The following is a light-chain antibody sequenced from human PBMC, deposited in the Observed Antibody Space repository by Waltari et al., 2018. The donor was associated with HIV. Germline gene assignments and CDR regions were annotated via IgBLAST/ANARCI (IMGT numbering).Light chain of an antibody. V-gene: IGKV1-5*03. CDR3: QHYDSYSCT. CDR2: KAS. Sequence: DIQLTQSPSTLSASVGDRVTITCRARQNVNKWLAWYQQKPGKAPTLLIYKASSLKSGVPSRFSGSGSGTEFTLTISSLQPDDCATYYCQHYDSYSCTFGQGTKVEIK. J-gene: IGKJ2*02. CDR1: QNVNKW.